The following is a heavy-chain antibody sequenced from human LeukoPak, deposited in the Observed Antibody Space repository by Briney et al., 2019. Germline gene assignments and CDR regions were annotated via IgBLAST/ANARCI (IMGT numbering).Heavy chain of an antibody. CDR1: GFTFSSYA. CDR3: AKGQYYYGSGLHYFDY. V-gene: IGHV3-23*01. Sequence: PGGSLRLSCAASGFTFSSYAMSWVRQAPGKGLEWVSAISGSGGSTYYADSVKGRFTISRDNSKNTLYLQMNSLRAEDTAVYYCAKGQYYYGSGLHYFDYWGQGTLVTVSS. J-gene: IGHJ4*02. CDR2: ISGSGGST. D-gene: IGHD3-10*01.